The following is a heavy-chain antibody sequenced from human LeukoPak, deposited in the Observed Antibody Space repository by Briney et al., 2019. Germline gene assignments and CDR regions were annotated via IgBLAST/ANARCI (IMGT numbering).Heavy chain of an antibody. CDR1: GYTFTSYG. CDR3: ARGPTYYDILTGHTYYYYGMDV. Sequence: ASVKVSCKASGYTFTSYGISWVRQAPGQGLEWMGWISAYNGNTNYAQKLQGRVTMTRNTSISTAYMELSSLRSEDTAVYYCARGPTYYDILTGHTYYYYGMDVWGQGTTVTVSS. J-gene: IGHJ6*02. CDR2: ISAYNGNT. D-gene: IGHD3-9*01. V-gene: IGHV1-18*01.